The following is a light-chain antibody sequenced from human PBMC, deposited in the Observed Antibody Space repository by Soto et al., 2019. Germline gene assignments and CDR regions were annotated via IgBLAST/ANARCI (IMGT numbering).Light chain of an antibody. V-gene: IGKV3-20*01. CDR1: QSVSATY. CDR2: GAS. CDR3: QQYVSSPMYT. J-gene: IGKJ2*01. Sequence: EIVLTQSPGTLSLSPGERATLSCRASQSVSATYLAWYQQKPGQAPRLLIYGASNRATGIPDRFTGSGSGTDFTHTISRLEPEDFAVYFCQQYVSSPMYTFGQGTKLEIK.